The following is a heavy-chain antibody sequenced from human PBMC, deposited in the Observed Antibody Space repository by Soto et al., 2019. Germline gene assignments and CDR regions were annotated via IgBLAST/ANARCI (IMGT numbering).Heavy chain of an antibody. CDR3: ARGWGIFGVVITIIPDYCDY. J-gene: IGHJ4*02. D-gene: IGHD3-3*01. Sequence: PSETLSLTWAVYGGSFSGYYWSWIRQPPRKRLVWIGEINHHGSPNYSPPVLRRVTMSVDTSKNQFSLMLSSVTAADTAVYYCARGWGIFGVVITIIPDYCDYGGQGTLGT. CDR2: INHHGSP. V-gene: IGHV4-34*01. CDR1: GGSFSGYY.